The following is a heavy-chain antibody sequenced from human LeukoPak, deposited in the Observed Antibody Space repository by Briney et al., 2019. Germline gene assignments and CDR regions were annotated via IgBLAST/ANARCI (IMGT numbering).Heavy chain of an antibody. CDR3: ARHSSGFPAPDY. CDR1: GFTVSSNY. CDR2: IYSGGST. D-gene: IGHD3-22*01. Sequence: GGSLRLSCAASGFTVSSNYMSWVRQAPGKGLEWVSVIYSGGSTYYADSVKGRFTISRDNSKNTLYLQMNSLRAEDTAVYYCARHSSGFPAPDYWGQGTLVTVSS. J-gene: IGHJ4*02. V-gene: IGHV3-53*01.